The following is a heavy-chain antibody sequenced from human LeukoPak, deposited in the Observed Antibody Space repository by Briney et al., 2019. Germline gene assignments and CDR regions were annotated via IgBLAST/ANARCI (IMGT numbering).Heavy chain of an antibody. CDR2: LNAVDSGT. Sequence: PGGSLRLSCAASGFTFSTYAMSWVRQAPGKGLEWVSGLNAVDSGTYYADSVKGRFTISRDISKNTMYLQMNSLRAEDTAVYYCARDVTYYYDGSGYRELAGGFDYWGQGTLVTVSS. V-gene: IGHV3-23*01. J-gene: IGHJ4*02. D-gene: IGHD3-22*01. CDR3: ARDVTYYYDGSGYRELAGGFDY. CDR1: GFTFSTYA.